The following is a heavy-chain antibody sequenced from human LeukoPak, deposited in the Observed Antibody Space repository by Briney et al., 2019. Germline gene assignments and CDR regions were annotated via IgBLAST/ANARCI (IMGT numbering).Heavy chain of an antibody. CDR1: GYSISSGYY. D-gene: IGHD3-22*01. CDR3: AREPVYYYDSSGYYF. Sequence: PSETLSLTCTVSGYSISSGYYWGWIRQPPGKGLEWIGSIYHSGSTYYNLSLKSRVTISVDTSKNQFSLKLSSVTAADTAVYYCAREPVYYYDSSGYYF. CDR2: IYHSGST. V-gene: IGHV4-38-2*02. J-gene: IGHJ1*01.